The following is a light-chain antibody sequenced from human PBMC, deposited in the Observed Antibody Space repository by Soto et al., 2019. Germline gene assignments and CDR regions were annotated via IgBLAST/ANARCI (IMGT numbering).Light chain of an antibody. CDR3: QQYSHLIT. Sequence: IQMSQSPSSLSASVVDRVTITCQASQDISNYLNWYQQKLGQAPKLLIYDASNSETGVPSRLSGSGSGTDFTFTIRSLKPEDIATYYCQQYSHLITFGQGTRLEIK. CDR2: DAS. CDR1: QDISNY. J-gene: IGKJ5*01. V-gene: IGKV1-33*01.